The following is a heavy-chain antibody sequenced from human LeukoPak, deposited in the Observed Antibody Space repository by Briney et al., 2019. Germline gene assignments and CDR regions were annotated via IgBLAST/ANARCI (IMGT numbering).Heavy chain of an antibody. CDR2: IKQDGSDK. CDR1: GFTFSSYW. J-gene: IGHJ4*02. D-gene: IGHD3-16*02. CDR3: GRAGVYDCVWGSYCYTNFDY. Sequence: GGSLRLSCAASGFTFSSYWMSWVRQAPGKGLEWVANIKQDGSDKYYVDSVKGRFTISRDNAKNSLYLQMNSLRAEDTAVYYCGRAGVYDCVWGSYCYTNFDYWGKGTLVTVSS. V-gene: IGHV3-7*01.